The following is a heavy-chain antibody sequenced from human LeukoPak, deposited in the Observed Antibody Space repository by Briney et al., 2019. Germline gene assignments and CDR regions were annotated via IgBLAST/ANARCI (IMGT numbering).Heavy chain of an antibody. D-gene: IGHD5-18*01. Sequence: GESLKISCKASGYSFSSHWIGWVRQRPGKGLEWMGIITPRDPDTTYSPSFQGQVTISADRSIRTAYLQWRSLKASDSATYYCARGAADTFYYYYYMDVWGKGTTVTVSS. CDR3: ARGAADTFYYYYYMDV. V-gene: IGHV5-51*01. J-gene: IGHJ6*03. CDR2: ITPRDPDT. CDR1: GYSFSSHW.